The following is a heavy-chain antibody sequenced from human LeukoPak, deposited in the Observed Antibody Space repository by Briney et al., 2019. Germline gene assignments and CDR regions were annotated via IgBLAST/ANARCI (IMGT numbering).Heavy chain of an antibody. CDR1: GYTFTSYD. CDR2: MNPNSGNT. J-gene: IGHJ4*02. D-gene: IGHD3-10*01. CDR3: ARDFIGSGSYYAGFDY. Sequence: ASVKVSCKASGYTFTSYDINWVRQATGQGLEWMGWMNPNSGNTGYAQKFQGRVTMTRNTSISTAYMELSSLRSEDTAVYYCARDFIGSGSYYAGFDYWGQGTLVTVSS. V-gene: IGHV1-8*01.